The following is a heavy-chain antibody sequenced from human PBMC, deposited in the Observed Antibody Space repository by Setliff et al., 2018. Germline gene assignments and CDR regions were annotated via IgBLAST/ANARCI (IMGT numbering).Heavy chain of an antibody. CDR2: ISAHDGKI. Sequence: ASVKVSCKASGYTFTDYGINWVRQAPGQGLEWMGWISAHDGKINYTQGFQGRITMTTDPSTTTAYMELRGLKFDDAAVYYCARDPRGYSGFDRFRGAFNIWGQGTMVTVSS. CDR3: ARDPRGYSGFDRFRGAFNI. J-gene: IGHJ3*02. CDR1: GYTFTDYG. D-gene: IGHD5-12*01. V-gene: IGHV1-18*01.